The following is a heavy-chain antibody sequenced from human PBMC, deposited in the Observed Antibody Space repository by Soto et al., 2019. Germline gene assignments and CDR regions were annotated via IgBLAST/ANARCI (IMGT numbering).Heavy chain of an antibody. V-gene: IGHV3-11*01. CDR3: ASLLGTTYYYGMDV. D-gene: IGHD1-7*01. CDR1: GLTFSDYY. J-gene: IGHJ6*02. CDR2: ISSSGSTI. Sequence: GGSKRLSCAAFGLTFSDYYMSWISQAQWKGLEWVSYISSSGSTIYYADSVKGRFTISRDNAKNSLYLQMNSLRAEDTAVYFCASLLGTTYYYGMDVWGQGTTVTVSS.